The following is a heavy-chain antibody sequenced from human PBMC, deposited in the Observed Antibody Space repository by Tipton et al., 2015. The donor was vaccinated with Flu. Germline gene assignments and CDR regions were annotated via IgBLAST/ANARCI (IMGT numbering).Heavy chain of an antibody. CDR3: ARFPSKSIAAAGYNWFDP. CDR2: IYYGGNT. Sequence: TLSLTCTVSGGSISTGGYYWTWIRQHPGKGLEWIGHIYYGGNTYYNPSLKSRVTISIQMSRTQFSLKLTSVTAADTAVYYCARFPSKSIAAAGYNWFDPWGQGTLVTVSS. D-gene: IGHD6-25*01. J-gene: IGHJ5*02. CDR1: GGSISTGGYY. V-gene: IGHV4-31*03.